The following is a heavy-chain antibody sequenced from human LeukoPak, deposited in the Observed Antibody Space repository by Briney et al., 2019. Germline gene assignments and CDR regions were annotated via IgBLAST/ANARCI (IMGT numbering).Heavy chain of an antibody. CDR2: INPNSGGT. J-gene: IGHJ5*02. CDR1: GYTFTGYY. V-gene: IGHV1-2*02. CDR3: ARKKRGIAVAGTGNWFDP. Sequence: ASVTVSCKASGYTFTGYYMHWVRQAPGQGLEWMGWINPNSGGTNYAQKFQGRVTMTRDTSISTAYMELSRLRSDDTAVYYCARKKRGIAVAGTGNWFDPWGQGTLVTVSS. D-gene: IGHD6-19*01.